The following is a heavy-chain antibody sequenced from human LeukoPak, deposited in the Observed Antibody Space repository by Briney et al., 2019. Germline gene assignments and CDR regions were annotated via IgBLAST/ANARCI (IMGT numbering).Heavy chain of an antibody. CDR3: ARDPSNTSGWKTWFDA. D-gene: IGHD6-19*01. CDR2: ISCYNGDT. J-gene: IGHJ5*02. CDR1: GYPYNKFG. Sequence: ASVKVSCKASGYPYNKFGISWMRQAPGQGLEWMGWISCYNGDTHYAQKLQGRVTLTTDTPTTTVYMELRSLRFDDTAVYYCARDPSNTSGWKTWFDAWGQGTPVTVSS. V-gene: IGHV1-18*01.